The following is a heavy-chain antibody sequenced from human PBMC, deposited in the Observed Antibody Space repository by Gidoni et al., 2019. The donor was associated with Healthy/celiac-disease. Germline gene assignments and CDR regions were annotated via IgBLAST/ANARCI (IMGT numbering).Heavy chain of an antibody. J-gene: IGHJ4*02. CDR1: GFTFSGSA. Sequence: EVQLVESGGGLVQPGGSLKLSCAASGFTFSGSAMHWVRQASGKGLEWVGRIRSKANSYATAYAASVKGRFTISRDDSKNTAYLQMNSLKTEDTAVYYCTRRYYDILTGYYSFDYWGQGTLVTVSS. CDR3: TRRYYDILTGYYSFDY. CDR2: IRSKANSYAT. D-gene: IGHD3-9*01. V-gene: IGHV3-73*01.